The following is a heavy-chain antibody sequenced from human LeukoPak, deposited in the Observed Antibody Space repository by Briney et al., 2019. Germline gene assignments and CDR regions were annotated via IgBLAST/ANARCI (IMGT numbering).Heavy chain of an antibody. J-gene: IGHJ6*02. Sequence: PSETLSLTCTVSGGSIRRDYWSWIRQPPGKGLEWVGYISYSGSTSYNPSLESRVTMSVDTSKNQVSLKVNSVTAADTAVYFCARAQAYSNQGFYYYGMDVWGQGTTVTVSS. CDR1: GGSIRRDY. D-gene: IGHD4-11*01. CDR3: ARAQAYSNQGFYYYGMDV. V-gene: IGHV4-59*01. CDR2: ISYSGST.